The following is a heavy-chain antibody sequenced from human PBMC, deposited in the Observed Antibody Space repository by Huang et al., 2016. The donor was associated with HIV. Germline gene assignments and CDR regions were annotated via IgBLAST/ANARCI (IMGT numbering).Heavy chain of an antibody. V-gene: IGHV3-74*01. CDR3: ARDPRIQSWLNFFDY. CDR2: INSDGSST. Sequence: EVQLVESGGGLVQPGGSLRLSCAASGLSISSYWMHWVRQAPGKGLVWVSRINSDGSSTSYADSVKGRFTISRDNAKNTLYLQMNILRAEDTAVYYCARDPRIQSWLNFFDYWGQGTLVSVSS. D-gene: IGHD3-22*01. CDR1: GLSISSYW. J-gene: IGHJ4*02.